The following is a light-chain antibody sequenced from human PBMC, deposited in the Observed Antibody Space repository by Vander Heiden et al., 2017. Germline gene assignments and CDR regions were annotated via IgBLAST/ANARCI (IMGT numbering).Light chain of an antibody. Sequence: DIRMTQPPSSLSASVGDRVTITCRASQSISSYLNWYQQKPGQAPKLLIYAASSLQSGVPSRFSGSGSGTDFTLTISSLQPEDFATYYCQQSYSTPFTFGPGTKVDIK. J-gene: IGKJ3*01. CDR1: QSISSY. CDR2: AAS. V-gene: IGKV1-39*01. CDR3: QQSYSTPFT.